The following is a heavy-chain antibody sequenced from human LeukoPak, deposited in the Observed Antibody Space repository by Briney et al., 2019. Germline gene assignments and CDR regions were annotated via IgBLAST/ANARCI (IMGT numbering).Heavy chain of an antibody. Sequence: SETLSLTCTVSGGSISNYYWGWIRQPPGKGLEWIGYIYYSGSTNYNPSLKSRVTISVDTSKNQFSLKLSSVTAADTAVYYCARRRVGWMDYWGQGTLVTVSS. D-gene: IGHD6-19*01. J-gene: IGHJ4*02. CDR3: ARRRVGWMDY. CDR2: IYYSGST. CDR1: GGSISNYY. V-gene: IGHV4-59*08.